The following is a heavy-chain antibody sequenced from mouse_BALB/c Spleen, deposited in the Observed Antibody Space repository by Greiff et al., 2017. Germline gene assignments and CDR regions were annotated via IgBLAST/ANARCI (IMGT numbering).Heavy chain of an antibody. D-gene: IGHD2-3*01. CDR2: IYPSDSYT. CDR1: GYTFTSYW. J-gene: IGHJ2*01. CDR3: TRGWDY. V-gene: IGHV1-69*02. Sequence: GQLHQPGAELVRPGASVKLSCKASGYTFTSYWINWVKQRPGQGLEWIGNIYPSDSYTNYNQKFKDKATLTVDKSSSTAYMQLSSPTSEDSAVYYCTRGWDYWGQGTTLTVSS.